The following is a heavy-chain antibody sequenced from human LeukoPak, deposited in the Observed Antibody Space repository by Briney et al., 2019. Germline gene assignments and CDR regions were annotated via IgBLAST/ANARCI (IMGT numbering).Heavy chain of an antibody. CDR3: VRGTSHPV. D-gene: IGHD1-14*01. CDR2: ISYDGSNK. Sequence: PGGSLRLSCAASGFTFSSYAMHWVRQAPGKGLEWVAVISYDGSNKYYADSVKGRFTISRDNSKNTLYLQMNSLRAEDTAVYYCVRGTSHPVWGQGTTVTVSS. V-gene: IGHV3-30*04. CDR1: GFTFSSYA. J-gene: IGHJ3*01.